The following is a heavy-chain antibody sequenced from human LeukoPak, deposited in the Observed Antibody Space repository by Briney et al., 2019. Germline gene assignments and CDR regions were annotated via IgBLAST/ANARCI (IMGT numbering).Heavy chain of an antibody. CDR3: ARALCGGDCYKNPYSFDY. D-gene: IGHD2-21*01. V-gene: IGHV3-74*01. Sequence: GGSLRLSCAASGFTFSSYWMHWVRQAPGKGLVWVSRINSDGSSTSYADSVKGRFTISRDNAKNTLYLQMNSLRAEDTAVYYCARALCGGDCYKNPYSFDYWGQGTLVTVSS. J-gene: IGHJ4*02. CDR1: GFTFSSYW. CDR2: INSDGSST.